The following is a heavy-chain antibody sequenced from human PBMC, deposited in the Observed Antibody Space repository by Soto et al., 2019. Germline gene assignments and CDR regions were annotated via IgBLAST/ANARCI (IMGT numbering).Heavy chain of an antibody. CDR1: GAALNSGNYY. D-gene: IGHD2-21*01. J-gene: IGHJ5*02. V-gene: IGHV4-31*03. CDR3: ARLRIATNNYKWFDP. Sequence: SETLSLTCSVSGAALNSGNYYCSWIRHVPGKGLEWIGHIYVTGAVDYNPSLRDRITISQDTSERQFSLNLRLVTAADTAVYYCARLRIATNNYKWFDPWGQGNLVT. CDR2: IYVTGAV.